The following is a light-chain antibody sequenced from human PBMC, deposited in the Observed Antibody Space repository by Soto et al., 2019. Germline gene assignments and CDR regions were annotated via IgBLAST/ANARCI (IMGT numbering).Light chain of an antibody. Sequence: QSGLAQPSPLSGSPGQKITISRTCPSSDVGGYNYVSWYQHHPGKAPKLMIYDVSNRPSGVSNRFSGSKSGNTASLTTSGLQPEDEADYYCCSYTTTNTRQIVFGTGTKVTVL. CDR2: DVS. J-gene: IGLJ1*01. CDR1: SSDVGGYNY. V-gene: IGLV2-14*03. CDR3: CSYTTTNTRQIV.